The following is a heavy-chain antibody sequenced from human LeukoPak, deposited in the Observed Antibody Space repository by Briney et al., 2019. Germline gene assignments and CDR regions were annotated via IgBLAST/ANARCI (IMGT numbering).Heavy chain of an antibody. CDR2: IYYSGST. V-gene: IGHV4-39*07. CDR3: ARVSYGSGSYVLDY. J-gene: IGHJ4*02. Sequence: SETLSLTCTVSGGSISSSSYYWGWIRQPPGKELEWIGSIYYSGSTNYNPSLKSRVTISVDTSKNQFSLKLSSVTAADTAVYYCARVSYGSGSYVLDYWGQGTLVTVSS. D-gene: IGHD3-10*01. CDR1: GGSISSSSYY.